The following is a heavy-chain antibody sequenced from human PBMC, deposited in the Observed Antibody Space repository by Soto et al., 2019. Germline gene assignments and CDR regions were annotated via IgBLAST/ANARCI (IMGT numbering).Heavy chain of an antibody. J-gene: IGHJ5*02. Sequence: QVQLVQSGAEVKKPGASVKVSCKTSGYSFSDYAMHWLRQAPGQRPEWMGWITGGRGNTKYSQKFQGRVTITRDTSASTAYMELTGLPSADTAVYFCASERPMYPWGQGTLVTVSS. CDR3: ASERPMYP. D-gene: IGHD2-8*01. CDR1: GYSFSDYA. V-gene: IGHV1-3*01. CDR2: ITGGRGNT.